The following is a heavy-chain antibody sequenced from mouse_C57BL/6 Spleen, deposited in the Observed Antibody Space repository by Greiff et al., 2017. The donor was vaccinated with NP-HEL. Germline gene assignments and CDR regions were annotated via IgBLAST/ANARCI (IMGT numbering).Heavy chain of an antibody. Sequence: QVQLKESGPELVKPGASVKISCKASGYAFSSSWMNWVKQRPGKGLEWIGRIYPGDGDTNYNGKFKGKATLTADKSSSTAYMQLSSLTSEDSAVCFCARSDWDVGYWGQGTTLTVSS. J-gene: IGHJ2*01. D-gene: IGHD4-1*01. CDR3: ARSDWDVGY. CDR1: GYAFSSSW. CDR2: IYPGDGDT. V-gene: IGHV1-82*01.